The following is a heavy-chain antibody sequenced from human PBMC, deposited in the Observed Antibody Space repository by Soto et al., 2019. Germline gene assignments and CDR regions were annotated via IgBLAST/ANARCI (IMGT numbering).Heavy chain of an antibody. D-gene: IGHD3-3*01. Sequence: EASVKVSCKASGYTFTSYAMHWVRQAPGQRLEWMGWINAGNGNTKYSQKFQGRVTITRDTSASTAYMELSSLRSEDTAVYYCARVITIFGVTPDGAFDIWGQGTMVTVSS. CDR1: GYTFTSYA. J-gene: IGHJ3*02. CDR3: ARVITIFGVTPDGAFDI. CDR2: INAGNGNT. V-gene: IGHV1-3*01.